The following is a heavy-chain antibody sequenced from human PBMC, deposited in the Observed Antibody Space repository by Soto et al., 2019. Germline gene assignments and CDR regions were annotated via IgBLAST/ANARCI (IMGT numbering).Heavy chain of an antibody. V-gene: IGHV3-15*01. D-gene: IGHD3-3*01. CDR1: GFTFSNAW. J-gene: IGHJ6*03. Sequence: GGSLRLSCAASGFTFSNAWMSWVRQAPGKGLEWVGRIKSKTDGGTTDYAAPVKGRFTISRDDSKNTLYLQMNSLKTEDTVVYFCTTENYDFWSGYSYYYYYMDVWGKGTTVTVSS. CDR2: IKSKTDGGTT. CDR3: TTENYDFWSGYSYYYYYMDV.